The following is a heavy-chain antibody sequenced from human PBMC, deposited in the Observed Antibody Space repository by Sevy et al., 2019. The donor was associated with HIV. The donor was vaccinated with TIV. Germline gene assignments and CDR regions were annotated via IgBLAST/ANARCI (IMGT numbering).Heavy chain of an antibody. CDR3: AGDRDDSSGIGMDV. CDR1: IFTFRRYW. Sequence: GGSLRLSCAASIFTFRRYWMSWVRQAPGKGLEWVANIKQDGSEKYYVDSVKGRFTISRDNAKKSLFLQMNSLRAEDTAVYYCAGDRDDSSGIGMDVWGQGTTVTVSS. V-gene: IGHV3-7*01. D-gene: IGHD3-3*01. J-gene: IGHJ6*02. CDR2: IKQDGSEK.